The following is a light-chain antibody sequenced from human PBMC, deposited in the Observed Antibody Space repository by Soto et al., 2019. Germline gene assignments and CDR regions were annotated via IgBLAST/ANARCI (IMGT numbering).Light chain of an antibody. Sequence: EIVLTQSPGTLSLSPGERATLSCRASQSVSSSYLAWYQQKPGQAPRLLIYGASSRATGTPDRFSGSGSGTDFTLTISRLEPEDFAVYYCQQYGSPPGWTFRQGTKVHIK. V-gene: IGKV3-20*01. CDR3: QQYGSPPGWT. J-gene: IGKJ1*01. CDR2: GAS. CDR1: QSVSSSY.